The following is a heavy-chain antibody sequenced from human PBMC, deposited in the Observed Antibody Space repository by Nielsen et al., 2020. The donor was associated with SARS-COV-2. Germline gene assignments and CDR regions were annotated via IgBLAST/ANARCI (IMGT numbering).Heavy chain of an antibody. CDR3: AREGGDIVAVIDY. CDR1: GFTFSSYG. D-gene: IGHD2-15*01. Sequence: GESLKISCAASGFTFSSYGMHWVRQAPGKGLEWVAVIWYDGSNKYYADSVKGRFTISRDNSKNTLYLQMNSLRAEDTAVYYCAREGGDIVAVIDYWGQGTLVTVSS. V-gene: IGHV3-33*08. CDR2: IWYDGSNK. J-gene: IGHJ4*02.